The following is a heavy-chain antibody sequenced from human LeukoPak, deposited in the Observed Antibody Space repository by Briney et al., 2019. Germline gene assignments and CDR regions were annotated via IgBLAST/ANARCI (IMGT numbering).Heavy chain of an antibody. CDR3: ARDSSSAPRKAFDI. V-gene: IGHV4-61*08. D-gene: IGHD6-6*01. CDR1: GGSISNNGYY. Sequence: SETLSLTCIVSGGSISNNGYYWSWIRQPPGKGLEWIGYIYYSGSTNYNPSLKSRVTISVDTSKNQFSLKLSSVTAADTAVYYYARDSSSAPRKAFDIWGQGTMVTVSS. CDR2: IYYSGST. J-gene: IGHJ3*02.